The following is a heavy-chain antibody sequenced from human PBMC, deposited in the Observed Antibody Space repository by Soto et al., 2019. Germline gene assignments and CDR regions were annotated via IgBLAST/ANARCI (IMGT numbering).Heavy chain of an antibody. D-gene: IGHD6-19*01. CDR2: ISAYNGNT. Sequence: GASVKVSCKSSGYRFTNNGVYWVRQAPGEGLEWVGWISAYNGNTKYAQRHQGRVTMTTDTSTSTAYMELRSLRSDDTAVYYCARDLEQWLVRPNQKTFDYWGQGTLVTVSS. J-gene: IGHJ4*02. CDR1: GYRFTNNG. V-gene: IGHV1-18*01. CDR3: ARDLEQWLVRPNQKTFDY.